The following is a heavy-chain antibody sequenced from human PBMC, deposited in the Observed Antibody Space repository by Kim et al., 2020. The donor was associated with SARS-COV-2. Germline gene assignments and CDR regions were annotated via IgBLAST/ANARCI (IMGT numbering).Heavy chain of an antibody. CDR2: ISTYSGNT. J-gene: IGHJ6*02. V-gene: IGHV1-18*01. CDR3: ASGMATTDYFYYYGMDV. CDR1: GYTFTNYG. D-gene: IGHD5-12*01. Sequence: ASVKVSCKASGYTFTNYGISWVRQAPGLGLEWMGWISTYSGNTNNAQNLQGRVTMTTDTSTSTAYMELRSLRSDDTAVYYCASGMATTDYFYYYGMDVWAQGTTVTVSS.